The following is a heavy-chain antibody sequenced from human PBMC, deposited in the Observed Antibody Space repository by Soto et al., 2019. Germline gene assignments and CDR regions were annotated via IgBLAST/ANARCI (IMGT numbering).Heavy chain of an antibody. CDR1: GFTFSSYA. CDR2: ISGSGGST. CDR3: AKDQWSYGFNWFDP. D-gene: IGHD5-18*01. V-gene: IGHV3-23*01. J-gene: IGHJ5*02. Sequence: PGGSLRLSCAASGFTFSSYAMSWVRQAPGKGLEWVSAISGSGGSTYYADSVKGRFTTSRDNSKNTLYLQMNSLRAEDTAVYYCAKDQWSYGFNWFDPWGQGTLVSVSS.